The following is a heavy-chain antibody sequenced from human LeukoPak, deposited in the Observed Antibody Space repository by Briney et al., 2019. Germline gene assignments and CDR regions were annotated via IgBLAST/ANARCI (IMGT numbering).Heavy chain of an antibody. V-gene: IGHV1-69*13. CDR3: ARAGGITMVRGVPYYYYYYGMDV. CDR1: GGTFSSYA. Sequence: SVKVSCKAPGGTFSSYAISWVRQAPGQGLEWMGGIIPIFGTANYAQKFQGRVTITADESTSTAYMELSSLRSEDTAVYYCARAGGITMVRGVPYYYYYYGMDVWGKGTTVTVSS. J-gene: IGHJ6*04. D-gene: IGHD3-10*01. CDR2: IIPIFGTA.